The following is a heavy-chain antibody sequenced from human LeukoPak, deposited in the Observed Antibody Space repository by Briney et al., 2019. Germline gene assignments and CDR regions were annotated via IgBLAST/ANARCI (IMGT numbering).Heavy chain of an antibody. V-gene: IGHV5-51*01. Sequence: GESLKISCQGSGYSFPLHWIAWVRQMPGKGLECMGIIYPDDSDTRYSPSFQGQVTVSVDKSINTAYLQWSSLKASDTAMYYCARRPAIGELSTDYWGQGTLVTVSS. CDR2: IYPDDSDT. D-gene: IGHD3-10*01. J-gene: IGHJ4*02. CDR3: ARRPAIGELSTDY. CDR1: GYSFPLHW.